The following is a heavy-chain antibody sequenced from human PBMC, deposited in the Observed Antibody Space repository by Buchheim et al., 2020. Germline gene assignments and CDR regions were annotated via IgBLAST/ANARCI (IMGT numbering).Heavy chain of an antibody. V-gene: IGHV3-74*01. CDR2: INTDGSIT. D-gene: IGHD6-6*01. CDR1: GFTFSTYW. Sequence: EGQLVESGGGLVRPGGSLRLSCAASGFTFSTYWMHWVRQAPGKGLVWVSRINTDGSITRYADSVKGRFTISRDNAKKTLFLEMNSLRVEDTAVYYCARVGIAARPYDYWGQGTL. J-gene: IGHJ4*02. CDR3: ARVGIAARPYDY.